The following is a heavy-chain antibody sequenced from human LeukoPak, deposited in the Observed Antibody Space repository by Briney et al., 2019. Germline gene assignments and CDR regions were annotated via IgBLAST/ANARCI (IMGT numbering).Heavy chain of an antibody. V-gene: IGHV4-59*01. J-gene: IGHJ4*02. Sequence: PSETLSLTCTVSGGSISSYYWSWIRQPPGKGLEWIGYIYYSGSTNYNPSLKSRVTISVDTSKNQFSLKLSSVTAADTAVYYCARADPLNYYDSSGNTPPFDYWGQGTLVTVSS. CDR3: ARADPLNYYDSSGNTPPFDY. CDR1: GGSISSYY. D-gene: IGHD3-22*01. CDR2: IYYSGST.